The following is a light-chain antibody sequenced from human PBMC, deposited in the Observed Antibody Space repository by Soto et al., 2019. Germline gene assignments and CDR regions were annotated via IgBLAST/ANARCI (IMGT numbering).Light chain of an antibody. V-gene: IGKV3-20*01. Sequence: EIVLTQSPGTLSLSPGERATLACRADRSVSDTLLTWFQQKPGQAPRLLIFGTSNRAPGIPDRFSGSGSGTDFTLTISRLEPDDCAVYYCQHYGDSSWTVGQGTKVEIK. J-gene: IGKJ1*01. CDR2: GTS. CDR1: RSVSDTL. CDR3: QHYGDSSWT.